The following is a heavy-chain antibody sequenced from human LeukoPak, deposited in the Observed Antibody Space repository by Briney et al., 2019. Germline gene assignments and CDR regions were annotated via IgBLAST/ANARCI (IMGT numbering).Heavy chain of an antibody. V-gene: IGHV3-73*01. CDR1: GFTFSGSA. D-gene: IGHD6-19*01. CDR2: IRSKANSYAT. Sequence: GGSLKLSCAASGFTFSGSAMHWVRQASGKGLEWVGRIRSKANSYATAYAASVKGRFTISRDDSKNTAYLQMNSLRAEDTAVYYCAKDSEDSSGWYGGYYFDYWGQGTLVTVSS. CDR3: AKDSEDSSGWYGGYYFDY. J-gene: IGHJ4*02.